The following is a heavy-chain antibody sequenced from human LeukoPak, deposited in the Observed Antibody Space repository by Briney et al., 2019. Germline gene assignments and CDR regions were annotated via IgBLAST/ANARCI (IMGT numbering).Heavy chain of an antibody. CDR3: ARGRRESTRPFDY. CDR2: INHSGST. V-gene: IGHV4-34*01. CDR1: GVSFSGYY. D-gene: IGHD3-10*01. J-gene: IGHJ4*02. Sequence: SETLSLTCAVYGVSFSGYYWSWIRQPPGKGLEWIGEINHSGSTNYNPSLKSRVTISEDTSKNQFSLKLSSVTAADTAVYYCARGRRESTRPFDYWGQGTLVTVSS.